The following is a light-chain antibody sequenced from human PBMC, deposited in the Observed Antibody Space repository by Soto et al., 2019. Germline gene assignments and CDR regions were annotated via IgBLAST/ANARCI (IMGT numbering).Light chain of an antibody. J-gene: IGKJ5*01. Sequence: DIVMTQSPATLSVSPGERATLSCRASQSVSGNLAWYQQKPGQAPRLLIYGASTRANGIPARFSGSGSGTEFTLTISSLQSEDFAVYYCQQYNNWFSITFGQGTRLEIK. V-gene: IGKV3-15*01. CDR3: QQYNNWFSIT. CDR2: GAS. CDR1: QSVSGN.